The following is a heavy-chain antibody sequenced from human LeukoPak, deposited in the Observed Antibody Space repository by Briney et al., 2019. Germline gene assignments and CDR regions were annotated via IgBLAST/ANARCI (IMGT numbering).Heavy chain of an antibody. CDR1: GFSFRDFW. D-gene: IGHD2-21*01. Sequence: PGGSLRLSCAASGFSFRDFWMNWIRQAPGKGLEWVGRIKHKAHSYTTEYAASVKGRFTISRDDSKSSLYLQVNSLKIEDTAVYYCAQFAKGGWGQGTLVTVSS. CDR3: AQFAKGG. J-gene: IGHJ4*02. CDR2: IKHKAHSYTT. V-gene: IGHV3-72*01.